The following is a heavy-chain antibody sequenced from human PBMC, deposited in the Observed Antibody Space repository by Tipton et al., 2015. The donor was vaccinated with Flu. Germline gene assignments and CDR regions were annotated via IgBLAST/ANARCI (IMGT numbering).Heavy chain of an antibody. CDR3: ARDLGEAAA. Sequence: TLSLTCTVSGGSISSYYWSWIRQPPGKGLEWIGYIYYSGSTNYNPSLKSRVTISVDTSKNQFSLKLSSVTAADTAVYYCARDLGEAAAWGQGTLVTVSS. D-gene: IGHD6-13*01. J-gene: IGHJ4*02. CDR2: IYYSGST. CDR1: GGSISSYY. V-gene: IGHV4-59*12.